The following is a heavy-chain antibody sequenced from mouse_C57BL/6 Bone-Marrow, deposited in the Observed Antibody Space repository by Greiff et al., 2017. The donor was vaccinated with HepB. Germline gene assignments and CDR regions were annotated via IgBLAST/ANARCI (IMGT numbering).Heavy chain of an antibody. CDR2: IYPGSGST. D-gene: IGHD2-2*01. J-gene: IGHJ2*01. CDR1: GYTFTSYW. Sequence: VQLKESGAELVKPGASVKMSCKASGYTFTSYWITWVKQRPGQGLEWIGDIYPGSGSTNYNEKFKSKATLTVDTSSSTAYMQLSSLTSEDSAVYYCARYGYDRDYWGQGTTLTVSS. CDR3: ARYGYDRDY. V-gene: IGHV1-55*01.